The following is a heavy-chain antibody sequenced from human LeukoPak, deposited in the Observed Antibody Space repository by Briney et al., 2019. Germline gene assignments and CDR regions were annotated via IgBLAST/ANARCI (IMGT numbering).Heavy chain of an antibody. CDR2: VSRSGSTI. Sequence: PGGSLRLSCAASGFTFSSYSMNWVRQAPGKGLEWVSYVSRSGSTIYYADSVKGRFTISRDNAKNSLYLQMSSLRAEDTAVYYCARDEQFGRSGMGVWGQGTTVTVSS. V-gene: IGHV3-48*01. J-gene: IGHJ6*02. CDR1: GFTFSSYS. D-gene: IGHD3-10*01. CDR3: ARDEQFGRSGMGV.